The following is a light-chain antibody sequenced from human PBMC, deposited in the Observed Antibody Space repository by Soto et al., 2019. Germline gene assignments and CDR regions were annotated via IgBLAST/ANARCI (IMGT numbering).Light chain of an antibody. CDR3: QQRGGWPLT. CDR1: QGVGRF. CDR2: DAS. Sequence: EIVLTQSPATLSLSPGERAALSCRASQGVGRFLAWYQQKPGQAPRLLIYDASNRATGIPARFSGSGSGTDFTLAINNIEHEDFAFYYCQQRGGWPLTFGGGTKVEIK. V-gene: IGKV3-11*01. J-gene: IGKJ4*01.